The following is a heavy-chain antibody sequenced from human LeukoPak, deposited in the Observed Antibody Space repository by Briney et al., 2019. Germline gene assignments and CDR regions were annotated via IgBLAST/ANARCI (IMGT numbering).Heavy chain of an antibody. Sequence: GGSLRLSCAASGFTFGDHYLAWVRQAPGKGLEWVGLTRNKAASYTTEYAASVKGRFTISRDDSKNSVYLQLNSLKTEDTAVYYCAKGGSQGDCSFGTCYGDYWGQGTLVTVSS. CDR3: AKGGSQGDCSFGTCYGDY. D-gene: IGHD2-15*01. CDR2: TRNKAASYTT. J-gene: IGHJ4*02. V-gene: IGHV3-72*01. CDR1: GFTFGDHY.